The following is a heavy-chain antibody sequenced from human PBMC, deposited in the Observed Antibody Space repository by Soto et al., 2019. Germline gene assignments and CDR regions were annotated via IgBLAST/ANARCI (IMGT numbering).Heavy chain of an antibody. Sequence: TCHQQAQGKGLEWVSVIYIGGSTYYGDSVKCRFTSSRDNSKTTLYNQRNSLRAEDTSVYYCAASTYYYDSSGYYSFPYYFDYWGQGTLVTVSS. CDR2: IYIGGST. V-gene: IGHV3-66*01. J-gene: IGHJ4*02. D-gene: IGHD3-22*01. CDR3: AASTYYYDSSGYYSFPYYFDY.